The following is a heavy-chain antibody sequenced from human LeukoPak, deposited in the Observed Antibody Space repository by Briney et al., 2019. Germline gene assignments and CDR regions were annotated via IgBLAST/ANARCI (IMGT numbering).Heavy chain of an antibody. J-gene: IGHJ4*02. CDR3: ARGVEYYYDSSGYPPHFDY. CDR1: GYTFTSYY. CDR2: ISTYNGNT. D-gene: IGHD3-22*01. V-gene: IGHV1-18*04. Sequence: ASVKVSCKASGYTFTSYYMHWVRQAPGQGLEWMGWISTYNGNTNYAQKFQGRVTMTTDTSTSTAYMELRSLRSDDTAVYYCARGVEYYYDSSGYPPHFDYWGQGTLVTVSS.